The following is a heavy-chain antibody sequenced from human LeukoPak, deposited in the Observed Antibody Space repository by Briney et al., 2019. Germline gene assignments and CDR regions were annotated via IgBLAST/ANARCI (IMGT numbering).Heavy chain of an antibody. CDR1: GYTFTSYY. CDR2: INPSGGST. D-gene: IGHD1-26*01. J-gene: IGHJ4*02. CDR3: ARVRSGSYSMDY. Sequence: GASVKVSCKASGYTFTSYYMHWVRQAPGQGLEWMGIINPSGGSTSYAQKFQGRVTMTRNTSISTAYMELSSLRSEDTAVCYCARVRSGSYSMDYWGQGTLVTVSS. V-gene: IGHV1-46*01.